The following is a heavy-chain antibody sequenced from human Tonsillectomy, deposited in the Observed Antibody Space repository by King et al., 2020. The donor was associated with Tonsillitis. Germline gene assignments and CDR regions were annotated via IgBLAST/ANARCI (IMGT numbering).Heavy chain of an antibody. CDR1: GYTFTNYY. Sequence: QLVQSGAEVKKPGASVKVSCKASGYTFTNYYMHWVRQAPGQGLEWMGIINPSGGSTSYAQKFQGRVTMTRDTSTSTVYMELSSLRSEDTAVYYCARDPYYDSSGYYLVYWGQGTLVTVSS. CDR2: INPSGGST. J-gene: IGHJ4*02. V-gene: IGHV1-46*03. CDR3: ARDPYYDSSGYYLVY. D-gene: IGHD3-22*01.